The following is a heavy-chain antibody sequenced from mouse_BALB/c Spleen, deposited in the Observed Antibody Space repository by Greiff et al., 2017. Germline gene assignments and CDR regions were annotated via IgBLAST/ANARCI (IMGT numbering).Heavy chain of an antibody. V-gene: IGHV5-17*02. Sequence: VQLKESGGGLVQPGGSRKLSCAASGFTFSSFGMHWVRQAPEKGLEWVAYISSGSSTIYYADTVKGRFTISRDNPKNTLFLQMTSLRSEDTAMYYCARGTVYYFDYWGQGTTLTVSS. J-gene: IGHJ2*01. CDR1: GFTFSSFG. D-gene: IGHD4-1*01. CDR3: ARGTVYYFDY. CDR2: ISSGSSTI.